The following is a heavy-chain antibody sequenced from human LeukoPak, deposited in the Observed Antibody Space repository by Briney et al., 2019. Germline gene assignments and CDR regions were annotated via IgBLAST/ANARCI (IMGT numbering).Heavy chain of an antibody. Sequence: PSETLSLTCTVSDGSISSYYWSWIRQPPGKGLEWIGYIYYSGSTNYNPSLKSRVTISVDTSKNQFSLKLSSVTAADTAVYYCASHRGYRREFGYWGQGTLVTVSS. CDR3: ASHRGYRREFGY. V-gene: IGHV4-59*01. J-gene: IGHJ4*02. CDR2: IYYSGST. CDR1: DGSISSYY. D-gene: IGHD5-18*01.